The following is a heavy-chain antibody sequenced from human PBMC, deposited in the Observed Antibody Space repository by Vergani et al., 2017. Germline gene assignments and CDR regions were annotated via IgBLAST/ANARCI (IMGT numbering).Heavy chain of an antibody. J-gene: IGHJ3*02. D-gene: IGHD6-19*01. Sequence: EVQLLESGGDLVQPGGSLRLSCAASGFTFNHYAMNWVRQAPGKGLEWVSGISGSGGSTYYAGSVKGRFTISRDSSKNTLYLQMNSLSAGDTAVYYCAKVGRSEVAGTFGAFDIWGRGTMVTVSS. CDR2: ISGSGGST. CDR1: GFTFNHYA. V-gene: IGHV3-23*01. CDR3: AKVGRSEVAGTFGAFDI.